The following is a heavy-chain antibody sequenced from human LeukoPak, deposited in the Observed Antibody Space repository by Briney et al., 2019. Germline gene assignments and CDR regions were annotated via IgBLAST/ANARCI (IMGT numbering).Heavy chain of an antibody. J-gene: IGHJ4*02. V-gene: IGHV4-59*12. D-gene: IGHD3-22*01. CDR3: ARSYYYDSSGYHGHFDY. CDR2: IYYSGST. CDR1: GGSISSYY. Sequence: SETLSLTCTVSGGSISSYYWSWIRQPPGKGLEWIGYIYYSGSTNYNPSLKSRVTISVDTSKNQFSLKLSSVTAADTAVYYCARSYYYDSSGYHGHFDYWGQGTLVTVSS.